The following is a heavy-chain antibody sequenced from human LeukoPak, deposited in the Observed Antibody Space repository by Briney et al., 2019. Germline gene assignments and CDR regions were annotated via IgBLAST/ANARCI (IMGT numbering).Heavy chain of an antibody. CDR3: ARVEATTARSYYYYYMDV. V-gene: IGHV3-21*06. D-gene: IGHD1-1*01. Sequence: PGGSLRLSCSASGFSFTSYAMNWVRQAPGKGLEWVSSIPTGSSYIYYADSVRGRFSVSRDNAKNSLYLEMNSLRAEDTAVYYWARVEATTARSYYYYYMDVWGKGTTVTVSS. J-gene: IGHJ6*03. CDR1: GFSFTSYA. CDR2: IPTGSSYI.